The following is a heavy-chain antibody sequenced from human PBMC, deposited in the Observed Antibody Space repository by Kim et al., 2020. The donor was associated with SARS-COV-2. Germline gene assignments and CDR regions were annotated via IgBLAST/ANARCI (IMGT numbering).Heavy chain of an antibody. J-gene: IGHJ4*02. CDR3: AMTYYYDSSGYSVFDY. CDR2: TYYRSKWYN. CDR1: GDSVSSNSAA. D-gene: IGHD3-22*01. Sequence: SQTLSLTCAISGDSVSSNSAAWNWIRQSPSRGLEWLGRTYYRSKWYNDYAVSVKSRITINPDTSKNQFSLQLNSVTPEDTAVYYCAMTYYYDSSGYSVFDYWGQGTLVTVSS. V-gene: IGHV6-1*01.